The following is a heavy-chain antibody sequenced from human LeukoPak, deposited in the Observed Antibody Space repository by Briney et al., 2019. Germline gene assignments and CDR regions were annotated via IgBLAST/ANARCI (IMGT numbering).Heavy chain of an antibody. J-gene: IGHJ4*02. D-gene: IGHD5-18*01. Sequence: GRSLRLSCAASGFSFSSYGMHWVRQAPGKGLEWVAVIWYDGTNKYYADSVKGRFTISRDDSKNTLYLQMNSLRAEDTAVYYCARDQRGFSYSKYYFDYWGQGTLVTVSS. CDR2: IWYDGTNK. CDR1: GFSFSSYG. V-gene: IGHV3-33*01. CDR3: ARDQRGFSYSKYYFDY.